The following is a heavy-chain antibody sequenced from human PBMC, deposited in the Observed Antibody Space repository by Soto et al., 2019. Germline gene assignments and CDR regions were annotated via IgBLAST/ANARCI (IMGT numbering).Heavy chain of an antibody. V-gene: IGHV5-10-1*03. CDR1: GYIFTNYW. J-gene: IGHJ5*02. D-gene: IGHD6-13*01. CDR2: IDPSDSHT. CDR3: ARSRAASGVVAFDP. Sequence: EVQLVQSGAEVKKPGESLRISCKGSGYIFTNYWITWVRQMPGKGLAWMGRIDPSDSHTNYSPSFQGHVTISVDKSINTAYLQWSSLRASDTAVYYCARSRAASGVVAFDPWGQGTLVTVSS.